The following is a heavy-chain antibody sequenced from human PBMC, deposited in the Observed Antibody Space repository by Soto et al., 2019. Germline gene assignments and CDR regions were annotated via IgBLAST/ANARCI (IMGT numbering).Heavy chain of an antibody. CDR3: AREIITMVRGVINSNWFDP. D-gene: IGHD3-10*01. J-gene: IGHJ5*02. CDR2: INPNSGGT. CDR1: GYTFTGYY. V-gene: IGHV1-2*04. Sequence: GASVKVSCKASGYTFTGYYMHWVRQAPGQGLEWMGWINPNSGGTNYAQKFQGWVTMTRDTSISTAYMELSRLRSDDTAVYYCAREIITMVRGVINSNWFDPWGQGTLVTVSS.